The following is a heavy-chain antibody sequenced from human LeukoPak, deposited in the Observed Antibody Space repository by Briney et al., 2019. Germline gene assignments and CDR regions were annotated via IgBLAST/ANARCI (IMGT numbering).Heavy chain of an antibody. V-gene: IGHV3-7*01. CDR3: ARDCSSTSCYVDVDY. J-gene: IGHJ4*02. CDR1: GFTFSNFW. D-gene: IGHD2-2*01. CDR2: IKEDGSEK. Sequence: GGSLRLSCAASGFTFSNFWMSWVRQAPGKGLEGVANIKEDGSEKYYVDSVKGRFTISRDNAKNSLYLQMNSLRAEDTAVYYCARDCSSTSCYVDVDYWGQGTLVTVSS.